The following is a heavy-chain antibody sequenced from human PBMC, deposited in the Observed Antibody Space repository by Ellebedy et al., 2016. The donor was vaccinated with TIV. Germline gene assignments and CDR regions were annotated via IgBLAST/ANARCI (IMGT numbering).Heavy chain of an antibody. CDR1: GFTFSNYS. V-gene: IGHV3-48*02. Sequence: GGSLRLSXAASGFTFSNYSMHWVRQAPGKGLEWVSYITTSSSTIYYADSVKGRFTISRDNAKNSLYLQMNSLRDEDTAVYYCASSGWGKSYYGMDVWGQGTTVTVSS. CDR3: ASSGWGKSYYGMDV. J-gene: IGHJ6*02. D-gene: IGHD6-19*01. CDR2: ITTSSSTI.